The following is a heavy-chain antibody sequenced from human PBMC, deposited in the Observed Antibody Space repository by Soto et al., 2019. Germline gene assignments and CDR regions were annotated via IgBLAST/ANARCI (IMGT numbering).Heavy chain of an antibody. CDR2: IWYDGSNK. V-gene: IGHV3-33*01. J-gene: IGHJ3*02. CDR3: ARDRRHYYDSSGYLPPDAFDI. Sequence: QVQLVESGGGVVQPGRSLRLSCAASGFTFSSYGMHWVRQAPGKGLEWVAVIWYDGSNKYYADSVKGRFTISRDNSKNTLYLQMNSLRAEDTAVYYCARDRRHYYDSSGYLPPDAFDIWGQETMVTVSS. D-gene: IGHD3-22*01. CDR1: GFTFSSYG.